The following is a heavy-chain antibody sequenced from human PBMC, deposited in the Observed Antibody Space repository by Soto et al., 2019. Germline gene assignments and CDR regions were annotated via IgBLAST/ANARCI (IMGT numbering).Heavy chain of an antibody. CDR1: GGSISLNY. Sequence: PSETLSLTCTVSGGSISLNYWTWIRQPPGKGLEWIGSVYNSGSTNYNPSLKSRVTISVDTSKKQFSLNLASVSAADTAVYYCARAPKVSGSAQTRPDFWGQGTLVTVSS. D-gene: IGHD6-25*01. J-gene: IGHJ4*02. V-gene: IGHV4-59*12. CDR2: VYNSGST. CDR3: ARAPKVSGSAQTRPDF.